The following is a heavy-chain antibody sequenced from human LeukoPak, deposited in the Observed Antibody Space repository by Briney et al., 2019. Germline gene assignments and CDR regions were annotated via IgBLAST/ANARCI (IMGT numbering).Heavy chain of an antibody. CDR2: IYDRGPA. CDR1: GYAITSGGFS. V-gene: IGHV4-30-2*01. Sequence: PSETLSLTCTVSGYAITSGGFSWNWIRQPPGKGLEWIGCIYDRGPAYYNPSLKSRFTISVDRPKNQFFLNVTSLTAADTAVYYCARPGQASGFFNSWGQGTLVVVSS. CDR3: ARPGQASGFFNS. J-gene: IGHJ5*01. D-gene: IGHD3-10*01.